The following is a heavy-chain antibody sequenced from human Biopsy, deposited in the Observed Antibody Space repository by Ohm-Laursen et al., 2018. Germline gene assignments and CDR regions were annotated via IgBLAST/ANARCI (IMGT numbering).Heavy chain of an antibody. V-gene: IGHV3-74*01. CDR1: GLTFTNSW. Sequence: GSLRLSCAASGLTFTNSWMHWVRQAPGKGLVWVSRINPDGTTTTYANSVKGRFTISRDNAKKTVYLQMNSLRAEDTAVYYCASAPDCSGGTCYSHYYYGLDVWGQGTAVTVSS. CDR2: INPDGTTT. D-gene: IGHD2-15*01. CDR3: ASAPDCSGGTCYSHYYYGLDV. J-gene: IGHJ6*02.